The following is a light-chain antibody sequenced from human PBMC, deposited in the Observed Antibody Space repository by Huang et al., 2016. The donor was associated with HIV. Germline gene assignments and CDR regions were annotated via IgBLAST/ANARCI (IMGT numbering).Light chain of an antibody. CDR1: QSVTTY. CDR3: HQRSNWPYT. V-gene: IGKV3-11*01. Sequence: EIVLTQSPGTLSLSPGERATLSCRASQSVTTYLAWYQQKPGQAPRLLIYDASNRATGIPARFSGSGSGTDVTLTISSLEPEDFAVYYCHQRSNWPYTFGQGTKLEIK. J-gene: IGKJ2*01. CDR2: DAS.